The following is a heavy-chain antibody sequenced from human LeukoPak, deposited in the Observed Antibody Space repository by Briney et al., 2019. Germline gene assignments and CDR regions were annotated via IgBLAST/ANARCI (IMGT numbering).Heavy chain of an antibody. V-gene: IGHV3-7*03. D-gene: IGHD3-10*02. CDR2: ISNGGYPT. J-gene: IGHJ4*02. CDR1: GYTFSHYW. CDR3: TRENYVPDS. Sequence: GGSLRLSCVASGYTFSHYWMSWVRQTPGKGLEWVASISNGGYPTYYVDSVRGRFTISRDDARNSLFLQMNGLRADDTAVYYCTRENYVPDSWGQGTLVTVSS.